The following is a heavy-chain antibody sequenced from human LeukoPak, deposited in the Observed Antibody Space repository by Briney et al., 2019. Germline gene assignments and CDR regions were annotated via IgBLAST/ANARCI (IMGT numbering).Heavy chain of an antibody. J-gene: IGHJ3*02. CDR3: VRGGYCSSTICYWYNAFDM. CDR1: GFTFRSYE. V-gene: IGHV3-48*03. Sequence: GGSLRLSCAASGFTFRSYEMSWVRQAPGKGLEWVSYISTSGSAIYYADSVKGRFTIPRDDAKNSLYLQMNSLRAEDMAVYYCVRGGYCSSTICYWYNAFDMWGQGTMVTVSS. D-gene: IGHD2-2*01. CDR2: ISTSGSAI.